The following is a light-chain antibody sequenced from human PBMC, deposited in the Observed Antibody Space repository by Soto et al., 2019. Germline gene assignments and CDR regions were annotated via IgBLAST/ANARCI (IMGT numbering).Light chain of an antibody. CDR2: AAS. CDR1: QGISSW. Sequence: DIQMTQSPSYVSASVLDRVTITFRASQGISSWLAWYQQKPGKAPKLLIYAASNLQSGVPSRFSGSGSGTHFTLTISSLQPEDFATYYCQQSYSSPPWTFGQGTKVDIK. J-gene: IGKJ1*01. V-gene: IGKV1-12*01. CDR3: QQSYSSPPWT.